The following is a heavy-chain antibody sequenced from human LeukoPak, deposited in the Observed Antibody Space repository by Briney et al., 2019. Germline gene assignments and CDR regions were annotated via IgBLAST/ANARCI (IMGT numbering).Heavy chain of an antibody. J-gene: IGHJ4*02. Sequence: SQTLSLTCAISGDSVSTNSASWNWIRQSPSRGLEWLGRTYYRSKWYNDYAVSVKSRITINPDTSKNQFSLQLNSVTPEDTAVYYCARGARYDFWSGYSLVDYWGQGTLVTVSS. CDR1: GDSVSTNSAS. V-gene: IGHV6-1*01. D-gene: IGHD3-3*01. CDR3: ARGARYDFWSGYSLVDY. CDR2: TYYRSKWYN.